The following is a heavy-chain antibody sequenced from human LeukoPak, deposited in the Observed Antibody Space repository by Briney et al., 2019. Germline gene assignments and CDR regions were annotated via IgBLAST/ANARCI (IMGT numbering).Heavy chain of an antibody. CDR3: ARVYYSSSYDYWYFDL. Sequence: PSETLSLICTVSGGYIRSYYWSWIRQPPGKGLEWIGYIYYSGSTNYNPSLKSRVTISVDTSKKQLSLKLSSVTAADTAVYYCARVYYSSSYDYWYFDLWGRGTLVTVSS. D-gene: IGHD6-13*01. CDR2: IYYSGST. V-gene: IGHV4-59*01. CDR1: GGYIRSYY. J-gene: IGHJ2*01.